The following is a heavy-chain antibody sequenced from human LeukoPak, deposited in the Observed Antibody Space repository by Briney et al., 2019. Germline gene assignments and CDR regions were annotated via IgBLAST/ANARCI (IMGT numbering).Heavy chain of an antibody. CDR3: ARDRTSSSWRPDSFDI. D-gene: IGHD6-13*01. V-gene: IGHV3-11*01. CDR1: GFTFSDYY. CDR2: ISGGGTTI. Sequence: PGGSLRLSCAASGFTFSDYYMSWIRQAPGKGLEWVSYISGGGTTIYYADSVKGRFTISRENAKNSLYLQMNSLRAEDTAVYYCARDRTSSSWRPDSFDIWGQGTMVTVSP. J-gene: IGHJ3*02.